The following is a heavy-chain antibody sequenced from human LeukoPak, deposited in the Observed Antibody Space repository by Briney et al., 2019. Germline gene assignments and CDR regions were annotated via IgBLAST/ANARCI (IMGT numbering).Heavy chain of an antibody. V-gene: IGHV3-30*03. CDR1: GFTFSRYW. CDR2: ILYDGSNK. J-gene: IGHJ4*02. Sequence: PGGSLRLSCVVSGFTFSRYWMHWVRQAPGKGLEWVAVILYDGSNKYYADSVKGRFTISRDNSKNTLHLQLNNLRAEDTAVYYCARGTQSMYSSSPSWGQGTLVTVSS. D-gene: IGHD6-13*01. CDR3: ARGTQSMYSSSPS.